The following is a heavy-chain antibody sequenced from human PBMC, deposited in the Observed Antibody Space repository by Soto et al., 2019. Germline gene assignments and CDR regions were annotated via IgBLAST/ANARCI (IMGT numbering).Heavy chain of an antibody. D-gene: IGHD2-15*01. J-gene: IGHJ6*02. CDR2: ISYDGSNK. V-gene: IGHV3-30*18. CDR1: GFTFSSYG. CDR3: AKVSVVVADDYYGMDV. Sequence: VGSLRLSCAASGFTFSSYGMHWVRQAPGKGLEWVAVISYDGSNKYYADSVKGRFTISRDNSKNTLYLQMNSLRAEDTAVYYCAKVSVVVADDYYGMDVWGQGTTVTVSS.